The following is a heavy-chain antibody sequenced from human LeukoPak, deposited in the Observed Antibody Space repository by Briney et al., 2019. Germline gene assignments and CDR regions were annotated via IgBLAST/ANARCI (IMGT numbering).Heavy chain of an antibody. CDR3: ARGGGSSSLGYYYYMDV. J-gene: IGHJ6*03. V-gene: IGHV3-21*01. D-gene: IGHD6-6*01. CDR2: ISSSSSYI. Sequence: GGSLRLSCAASGFTFSSYSMDWVRQAPGKGLEWVSSISSSSSYIYYADSVKGRFTISRDNAKNSLYLQMNSLRAEDTAVYYCARGGGSSSLGYYYYMDVWGKGTTVTVSS. CDR1: GFTFSSYS.